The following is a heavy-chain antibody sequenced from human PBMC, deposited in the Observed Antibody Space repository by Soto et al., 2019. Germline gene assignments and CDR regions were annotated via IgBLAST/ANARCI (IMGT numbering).Heavy chain of an antibody. D-gene: IGHD2-2*01. CDR1: GYSFTSYW. V-gene: IGHV5-10-1*01. J-gene: IGHJ6*02. CDR2: IDPSDSYT. Sequence: GESLKISCKGSGYSFTSYWISLVRQMPGKGLGGMGRIDPSDSYTNYSPSFQGHVTISADKSISTAYLQWSSLKASDTAMYYCARHAVGYCSSTSCRYYYGMDVWGQGTTVTVSS. CDR3: ARHAVGYCSSTSCRYYYGMDV.